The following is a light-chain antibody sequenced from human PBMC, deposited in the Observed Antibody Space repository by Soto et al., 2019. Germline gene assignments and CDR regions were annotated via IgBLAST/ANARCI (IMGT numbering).Light chain of an antibody. Sequence: EIVLTQSPGTLSLSPGERATLSCRASQSFSSSYLAWYQQKPGQAPRLLIYGASSRATGIPDRFSGSGSGTDFTLTISRLEPEDFAVYFCQHYGNSPPFTFGQGTKVEIK. CDR2: GAS. CDR1: QSFSSSY. CDR3: QHYGNSPPFT. V-gene: IGKV3-20*01. J-gene: IGKJ2*01.